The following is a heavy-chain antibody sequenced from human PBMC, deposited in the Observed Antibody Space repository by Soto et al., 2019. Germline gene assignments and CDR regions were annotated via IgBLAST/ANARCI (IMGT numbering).Heavy chain of an antibody. CDR3: TRHGSGDYFLFDP. Sequence: PGGSLRLSCAASGFTFSSFWMHWVRQAPGKGLVWVPRASPDGTSTSYADSVKGRFTISRDNAKNTLYMQMNSLRAEDTAVYYCTRHGSGDYFLFDPWGQGTLVTVSS. J-gene: IGHJ5*02. CDR2: ASPDGTST. D-gene: IGHD4-17*01. CDR1: GFTFSSFW. V-gene: IGHV3-74*01.